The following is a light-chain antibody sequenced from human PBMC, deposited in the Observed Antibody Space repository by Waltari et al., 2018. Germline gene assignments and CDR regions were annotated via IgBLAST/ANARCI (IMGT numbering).Light chain of an antibody. V-gene: IGLV2-14*01. CDR2: AVT. CDR1: SSDVGGYNY. CDR3: SSYTSSSTLV. Sequence: QSALTQPASVSGSPGQSITISCTGTSSDVGGYNYVPWYQQHPGKAPKLMIYAVTNRPSGISNRFSGSKSGNTASLTISGLQGEDEADYYCSSYTSSSTLVFGGGTKLTVL. J-gene: IGLJ2*01.